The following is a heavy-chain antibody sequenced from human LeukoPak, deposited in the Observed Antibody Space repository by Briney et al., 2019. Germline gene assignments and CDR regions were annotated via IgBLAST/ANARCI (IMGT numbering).Heavy chain of an antibody. Sequence: GGSLRLSCAASGFTLSRYWMSWVRQAPGKGLEWVANIKHDGSEKYYVDSVKGRFTISRNNAKNSLYLQMNSLRGEDTAVYYCARDRDYYNYFEYWGQGTLVTVSS. CDR2: IKHDGSEK. CDR1: GFTLSRYW. J-gene: IGHJ4*02. V-gene: IGHV3-7*04. D-gene: IGHD3-10*01. CDR3: ARDRDYYNYFEY.